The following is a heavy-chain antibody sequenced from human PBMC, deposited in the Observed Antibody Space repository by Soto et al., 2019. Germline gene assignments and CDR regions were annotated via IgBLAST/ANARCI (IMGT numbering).Heavy chain of an antibody. CDR1: GFTFSHYG. D-gene: IGHD1-26*01. V-gene: IGHV3-30*03. Sequence: QVQLVESGGGVVQPGRSLRLSCAASGFTFSHYGIHWVRQAPGKGLEWLAVISYDGRNKHYADSVKGRFTVSRDNSKNTRYLQMNSLRAEDTAVYFCARYSATYQGLIDYMGPGTLVTVSS. J-gene: IGHJ4*02. CDR3: ARYSATYQGLIDY. CDR2: ISYDGRNK.